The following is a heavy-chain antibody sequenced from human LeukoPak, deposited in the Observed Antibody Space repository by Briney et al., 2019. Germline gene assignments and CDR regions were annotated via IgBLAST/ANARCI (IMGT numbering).Heavy chain of an antibody. CDR2: IIAILGIA. CDR3: AKLSGGRYCSGGSCYFDY. Sequence: SVKVSCKASGGTFSSYAISWLRQAPGQGLEWMGRIIAILGIANYAQKFQGRVTITADKSTSTAYMELSSLRSEDTAVYYCAKLSGGRYCSGGSCYFDYWGQGTLVTVSS. CDR1: GGTFSSYA. D-gene: IGHD2-15*01. J-gene: IGHJ4*02. V-gene: IGHV1-69*04.